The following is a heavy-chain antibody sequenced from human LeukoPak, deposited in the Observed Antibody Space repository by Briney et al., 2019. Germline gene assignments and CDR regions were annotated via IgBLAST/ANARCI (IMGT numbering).Heavy chain of an antibody. CDR3: AREKYSGSYAWSIFDY. J-gene: IGHJ4*02. CDR1: GATMITSAFY. Sequence: SETLSLTCTVSGATMITSAFYWGWIRQPPGKGLEWIGSIYYSGSTYYNPSLKSRVTISVDTSKNQFSLKLSSVTAADTAVYYCAREKYSGSYAWSIFDYWGQGTLVTVSS. V-gene: IGHV4-39*07. CDR2: IYYSGST. D-gene: IGHD1-26*01.